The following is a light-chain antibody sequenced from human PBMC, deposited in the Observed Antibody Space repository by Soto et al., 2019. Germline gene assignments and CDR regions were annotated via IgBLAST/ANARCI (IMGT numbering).Light chain of an antibody. CDR3: QQYVSSPWA. CDR2: GAS. CDR1: QSVSSSF. V-gene: IGKV3-20*01. J-gene: IGKJ1*01. Sequence: EIVLAQSPGTLYLSPGESATLSCRASQSVSSSFLAWYQQKAGQAPRLLIYGASRRATGIPDRFSGSGSGTDFTLTISRLEPDDVAVYYFQQYVSSPWAFGPGTKVEI.